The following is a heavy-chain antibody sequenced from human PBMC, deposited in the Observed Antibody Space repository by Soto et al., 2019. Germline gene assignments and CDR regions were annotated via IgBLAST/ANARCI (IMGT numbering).Heavy chain of an antibody. CDR2: ISAYNGNT. CDR1: GYTFTSYG. V-gene: IGHV1-18*01. J-gene: IGHJ5*02. CDR3: ARVKPYGCTSCEKWFDP. Sequence: QVQLVQSGAEVKKPGASVKVSCKASGYTFTSYGISWVRQAPGQGLEWMGWISAYNGNTNYAQKLQGRVTMTTDTSTSTAYMELRSLRYDDTAVYYCARVKPYGCTSCEKWFDPWGQGTRVTVSS. D-gene: IGHD2-2*01.